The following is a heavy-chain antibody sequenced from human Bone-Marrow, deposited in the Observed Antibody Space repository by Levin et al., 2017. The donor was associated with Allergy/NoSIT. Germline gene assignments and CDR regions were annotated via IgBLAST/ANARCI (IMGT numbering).Heavy chain of an antibody. CDR2: INPSGGST. CDR3: ARGEVSGYYYPHYFDY. D-gene: IGHD3-22*01. CDR1: GYTFTNYY. J-gene: IGHJ4*02. Sequence: GESLKISCKSSGYTFTNYYMHWVRQAPGQGLEWMGVINPSGGSTNYAQKFQGRVTMTRDTSTSTVYMELSSLRSEDTAVYYCARGEVSGYYYPHYFDYWGQGTLVTVSS. V-gene: IGHV1-46*01.